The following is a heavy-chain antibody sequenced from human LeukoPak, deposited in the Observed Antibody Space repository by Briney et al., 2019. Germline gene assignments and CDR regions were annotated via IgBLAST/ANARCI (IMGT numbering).Heavy chain of an antibody. D-gene: IGHD3-22*01. Sequence: GASVKVSCKASGYTFTGYYMHWVRQAPGQGLEWMGWINPNSGGTNYAQEFQGRVTMTRDTSISTAYMELSRLRSDDTAVYYCARDWAITMIVVADDYWGQGTLVTVSS. J-gene: IGHJ4*02. CDR1: GYTFTGYY. CDR2: INPNSGGT. V-gene: IGHV1-2*02. CDR3: ARDWAITMIVVADDY.